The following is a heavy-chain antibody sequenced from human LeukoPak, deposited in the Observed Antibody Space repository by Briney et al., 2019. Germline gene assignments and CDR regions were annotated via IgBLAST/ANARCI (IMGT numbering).Heavy chain of an antibody. Sequence: GASVKVSCKAPGYTFTSYGISWVRQAPGQGLEWMGWINPNSGGTNYAQKFQGRVTMTRDTSISTAYMELSRLRSDDTAVYYCARPITGTTALDAFDIWGQGTMVTVSS. CDR1: GYTFTSYG. CDR2: INPNSGGT. J-gene: IGHJ3*02. CDR3: ARPITGTTALDAFDI. D-gene: IGHD1-7*01. V-gene: IGHV1-2*02.